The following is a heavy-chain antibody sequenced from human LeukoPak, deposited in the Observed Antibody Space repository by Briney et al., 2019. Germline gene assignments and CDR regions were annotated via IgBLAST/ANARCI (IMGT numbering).Heavy chain of an antibody. J-gene: IGHJ4*02. CDR3: TRSVSGSYPIVH. CDR1: GFTVRTDY. V-gene: IGHV3-53*01. D-gene: IGHD1-26*01. Sequence: PGGSLRLSCAASGFTVRTDYMTWVRQAPGMGLEWVSIIYSDGSTYYADSVRGRFSISRDNSKNTVYLQMNSLRAEDTAVYYCTRSVSGSYPIVHWGQGTLVTVSS. CDR2: IYSDGST.